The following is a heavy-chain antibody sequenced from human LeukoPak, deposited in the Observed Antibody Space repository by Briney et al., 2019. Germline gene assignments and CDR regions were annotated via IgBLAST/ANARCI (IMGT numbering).Heavy chain of an antibody. CDR2: ISAYNGNT. J-gene: IGHJ4*02. D-gene: IGHD3-10*01. V-gene: IGHV1-18*01. CDR3: ARTLRDYYGSGRPYYFDY. Sequence: VASVKVSCKASGYTFTSYGIGWVRQAPGQGLEWMGWISAYNGNTNYAQKLQGRVTMTTDTSTSTAYMELRSLRFDDTAVYYCARTLRDYYGSGRPYYFDYWGQGTLVTVSS. CDR1: GYTFTSYG.